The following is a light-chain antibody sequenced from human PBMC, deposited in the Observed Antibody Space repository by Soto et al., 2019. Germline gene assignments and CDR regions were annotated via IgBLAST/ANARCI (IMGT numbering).Light chain of an antibody. CDR2: EVT. CDR3: SSYTGTSTWV. J-gene: IGLJ3*02. CDR1: SSDVGRYKF. Sequence: QSVLTQPASVSGSPGQSITISCTGTSSDVGRYKFVSWYQQHPDKAPKLLIYEVTDRPPGVSNRFSGAKSGNTASLTISGLQADDEADYYCSSYTGTSTWVFGGGTKVTVL. V-gene: IGLV2-14*01.